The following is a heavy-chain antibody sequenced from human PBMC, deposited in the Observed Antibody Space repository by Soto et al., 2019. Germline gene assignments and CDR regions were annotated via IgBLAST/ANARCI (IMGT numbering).Heavy chain of an antibody. V-gene: IGHV1-69*02. Sequence: SVKVSCKASGGTFSSYTISWVRQAPGQGLEWMGRIIPILGIANYAQKFQGRVTITADKSTSTAYMELSSLRSEDTAVYYCASPIVASPHDAFDIWGQGTMVTVSS. CDR1: GGTFSSYT. D-gene: IGHD5-12*01. CDR3: ASPIVASPHDAFDI. CDR2: IIPILGIA. J-gene: IGHJ3*02.